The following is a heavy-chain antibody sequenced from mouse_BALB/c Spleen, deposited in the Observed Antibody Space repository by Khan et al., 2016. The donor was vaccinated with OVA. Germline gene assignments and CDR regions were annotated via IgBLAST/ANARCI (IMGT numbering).Heavy chain of an antibody. J-gene: IGHJ4*01. Sequence: EVQLQQSGPELVKPGASVKMSCKASGYTFTSYVMHWVKQKPGQGLEWIGYINPYNDGTKYNEKFKGKATLTSDKSSSTSYMELSSLTSEDSAVYYCARSTDYGNPYAMDYWGQGTSVTVSS. CDR3: ARSTDYGNPYAMDY. CDR1: GYTFTSYV. D-gene: IGHD2-1*01. V-gene: IGHV1S136*01. CDR2: INPYNDGT.